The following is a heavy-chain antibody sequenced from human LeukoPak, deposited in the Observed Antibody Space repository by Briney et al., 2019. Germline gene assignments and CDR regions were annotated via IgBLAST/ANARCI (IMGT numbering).Heavy chain of an antibody. CDR2: ISSSSGYI. V-gene: IGHV3-21*01. D-gene: IGHD6-19*01. CDR1: GGSISSSS. Sequence: ETLSLTCTVSGGSISSSSYYWGWIRQPPGKGLEWVSSISSSSGYIDYADSVKGRFTISRDDAKNSLYLQMNSLRAEDTAVYYCATSGSEWLVLLGYFDYWAQGTLVTVSS. CDR3: ATSGSEWLVLLGYFDY. J-gene: IGHJ4*02.